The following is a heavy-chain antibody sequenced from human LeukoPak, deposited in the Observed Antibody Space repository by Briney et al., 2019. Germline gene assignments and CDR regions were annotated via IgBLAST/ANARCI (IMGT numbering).Heavy chain of an antibody. CDR1: GFTFSSYA. Sequence: GGTLRLSCAASGFTFSSYAMSWVRQAPGKGLECVSAISGSGGSTYYADSVKGRFTISRDNAKNSLYLQMNSLRAEDTAVYYCAARYFDWLSQTDAFDIWGQGTMVTVSS. V-gene: IGHV3-23*01. CDR3: AARYFDWLSQTDAFDI. J-gene: IGHJ3*02. D-gene: IGHD3-9*01. CDR2: ISGSGGST.